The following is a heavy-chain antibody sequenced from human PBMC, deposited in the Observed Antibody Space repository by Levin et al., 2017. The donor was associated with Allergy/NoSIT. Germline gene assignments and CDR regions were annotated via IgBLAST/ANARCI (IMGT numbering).Heavy chain of an antibody. V-gene: IGHV3-13*04. CDR3: ASATAGAHYLDS. CDR1: GFTFSTYD. J-gene: IGHJ4*02. Sequence: SCAASGFTFSTYDMHWVRQTTGQGLEWVSGVDTADNAYYPDSVKGRFTMSRENAKNSLYLQMNSLRAGDTAVYYCASATAGAHYLDSWGQGTLVTVAS. CDR2: VDTADNA. D-gene: IGHD4-17*01.